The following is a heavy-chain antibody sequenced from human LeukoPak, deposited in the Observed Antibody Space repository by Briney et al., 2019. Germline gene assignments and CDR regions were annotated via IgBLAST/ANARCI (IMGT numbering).Heavy chain of an antibody. CDR1: GFTVSSNY. CDR2: IYSGGST. CDR3: AREKIVGATIYAFDI. D-gene: IGHD1-26*01. J-gene: IGHJ3*02. Sequence: GGSLRLSCAASGFTVSSNYMSWVRQAPGKGLEWVSVIYSGGSTYYADSVKGRITISRDNSKNTLYLQMNSLRAEDTAVYYCAREKIVGATIYAFDIWGQGTMVTVSS. V-gene: IGHV3-53*01.